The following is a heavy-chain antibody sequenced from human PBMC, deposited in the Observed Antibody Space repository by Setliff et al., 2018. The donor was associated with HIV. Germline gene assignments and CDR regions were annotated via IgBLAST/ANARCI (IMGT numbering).Heavy chain of an antibody. V-gene: IGHV1-3*01. CDR1: GYTFTTYS. D-gene: IGHD3-10*01. CDR3: ARGALLAVFDFDH. Sequence: ASVKVFCKASGYTFTTYSLHWARQAPGQSLEWMGWINVGNGDTKYSQDLQGRITITRDTSANTAYMELSRLRSDDTAVYFCARGALLAVFDFDHWGHGTLVTVSS. CDR2: INVGNGDT. J-gene: IGHJ4*01.